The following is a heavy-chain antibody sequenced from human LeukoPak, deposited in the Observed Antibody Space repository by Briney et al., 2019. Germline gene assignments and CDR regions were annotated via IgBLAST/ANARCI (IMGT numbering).Heavy chain of an antibody. CDR3: ARPYSSGARVDY. D-gene: IGHD6-19*01. V-gene: IGHV4-39*01. Sequence: SETLSLTCTVSGGSISSSSYYWGWIRQPPGKGLEWIGSIYYSGSTYYNPSLKSRVAISVDTSKNQFSLKLSSVTAADTAVYYCARPYSSGARVDYWGQGTLVTVSS. CDR1: GGSISSSSYY. CDR2: IYYSGST. J-gene: IGHJ4*02.